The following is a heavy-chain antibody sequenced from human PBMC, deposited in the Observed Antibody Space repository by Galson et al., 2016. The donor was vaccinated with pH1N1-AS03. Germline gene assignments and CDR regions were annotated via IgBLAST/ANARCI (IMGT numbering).Heavy chain of an antibody. V-gene: IGHV3-23*01. D-gene: IGHD6-13*01. J-gene: IGHJ2*01. CDR3: AKLRGQLSYNWYFVR. Sequence: SLRLSCAASGFTFSSYAMSWVRQAPGKGLEWVSTSGSGGSTYYADSVKGRFTISRDNSKNTLYVQMNSLRAEDTAVYYCAKLRGQLSYNWYFVRWGRGTLVTVSS. CDR1: GFTFSSYA. CDR2: SGSGGST.